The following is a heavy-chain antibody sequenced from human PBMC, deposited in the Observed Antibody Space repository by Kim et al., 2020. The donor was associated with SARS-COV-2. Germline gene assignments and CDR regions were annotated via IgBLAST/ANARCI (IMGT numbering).Heavy chain of an antibody. CDR3: ATDWRGGHSSSWWWFDP. CDR2: FDPEDGET. J-gene: IGHJ5*02. V-gene: IGHV1-24*01. D-gene: IGHD6-13*01. CDR1: GYTLTELS. Sequence: ASVKVSCKVSGYTLTELSMHWVRQAPAKGLEWMGGFDPEDGETIYAQKFQGRVTMTEDTSTDTAYMELSSLRSEDTAVYYCATDWRGGHSSSWWWFDPWGQGTLVTVSS.